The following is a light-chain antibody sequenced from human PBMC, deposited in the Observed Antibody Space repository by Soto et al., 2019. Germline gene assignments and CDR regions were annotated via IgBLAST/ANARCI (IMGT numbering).Light chain of an antibody. CDR1: QSLLHSNSNTY. V-gene: IGKV2-28*01. Sequence: DIVLTQSPAYLPVTPGEPASISCTSSQSLLHSNSNTYVAWYLQKPGQSPQLLIYLGSNRAPGVSDRFSGGGSGTHFTLNISRVQAEDVGIYFCMQPLQIPITFGQGTRLETK. CDR3: MQPLQIPIT. J-gene: IGKJ5*01. CDR2: LGS.